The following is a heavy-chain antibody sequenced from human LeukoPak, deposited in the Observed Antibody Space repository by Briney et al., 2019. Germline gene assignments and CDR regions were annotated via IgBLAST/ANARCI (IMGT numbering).Heavy chain of an antibody. Sequence: ASVKVSCKASGYTFTGFYIHWVRQATGQGLEWMGWMSPNSGDTGYAQKFQGRVTMTRDTSISTAFMELTSLRSEDTAVYYCARGPPNWGFDFWGQGALVTVSS. CDR1: GYTFTGFY. J-gene: IGHJ4*02. CDR2: MSPNSGDT. D-gene: IGHD7-27*01. CDR3: ARGPPNWGFDF. V-gene: IGHV1-8*02.